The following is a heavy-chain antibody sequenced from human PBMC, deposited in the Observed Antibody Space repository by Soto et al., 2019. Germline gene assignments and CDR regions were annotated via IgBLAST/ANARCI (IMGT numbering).Heavy chain of an antibody. CDR1: GGSISSSSYY. J-gene: IGHJ4*02. V-gene: IGHV4-39*01. CDR3: ARHVVAATEYYFDY. CDR2: IYYSGST. D-gene: IGHD2-15*01. Sequence: SETLSLTCTVSGGSISSSSYYWGWIRQPPGKGLEWIGSIYYSGSTYYNPSLKSRVTISVDTSKNQFSLKLSSVTAADTAVYYCARHVVAATEYYFDYWGQGTLVTVSS.